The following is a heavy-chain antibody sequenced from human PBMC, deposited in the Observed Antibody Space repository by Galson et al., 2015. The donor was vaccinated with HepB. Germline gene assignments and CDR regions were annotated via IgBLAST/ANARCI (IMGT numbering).Heavy chain of an antibody. CDR3: AKSLESRYYGSGSYYNPTQGLGYFDY. Sequence: SLRLSCAASGFTFSNYAMSWVRQAPGKGLEWVSGISGSGGTTYYADSVKGRFTISRDNSKNTLCLQMNSLRAEDTAVYYCAKSLESRYYGSGSYYNPTQGLGYFDYWGQGTLVTVSS. CDR1: GFTFSNYA. CDR2: ISGSGGTT. J-gene: IGHJ4*02. D-gene: IGHD3-10*01. V-gene: IGHV3-23*01.